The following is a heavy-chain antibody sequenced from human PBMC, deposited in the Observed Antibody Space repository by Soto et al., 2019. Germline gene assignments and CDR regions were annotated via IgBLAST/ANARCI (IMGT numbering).Heavy chain of an antibody. V-gene: IGHV3-74*01. D-gene: IGHD2-21*02. Sequence: PAGSLRLSCAASGFTSSRYGMHWVRQVPGKGTVWVSRINSDGSSTSYADSVKGRFTISRDNAKNTLYLQMNSLRAEDTAVYYCASSGYWGGACYAACMDVWGQGTTVTVS. J-gene: IGHJ6*02. CDR2: INSDGSST. CDR1: GFTSSRYG. CDR3: ASSGYWGGACYAACMDV.